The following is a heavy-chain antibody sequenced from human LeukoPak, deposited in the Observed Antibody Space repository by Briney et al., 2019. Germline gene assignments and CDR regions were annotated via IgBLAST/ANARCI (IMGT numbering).Heavy chain of an antibody. J-gene: IGHJ4*02. CDR1: GFTFSSYG. CDR3: ARGPPMVRGVMGDY. Sequence: GGSLRLSCAASGFTFSSYGMHWVREAPGKGLEWVAVIWYDGSNKYYADSVKGRFTISRDNSKNTLYLQMNSLRAEDTAVYYCARGPPMVRGVMGDYWGQGTLVTVSS. D-gene: IGHD3-10*01. CDR2: IWYDGSNK. V-gene: IGHV3-33*01.